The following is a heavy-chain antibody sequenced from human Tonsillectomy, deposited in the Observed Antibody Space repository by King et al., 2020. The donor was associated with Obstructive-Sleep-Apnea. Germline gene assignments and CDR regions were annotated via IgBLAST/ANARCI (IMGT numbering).Heavy chain of an antibody. J-gene: IGHJ3*02. Sequence: VQLVESGAEVKKPGESLKISCKGFGYSFDTYWIGWVRQMPGKGLEWMGIIYPGDSNTRYSPSFQGQVTISADKSISTAYLQWSSLKASDTAMYYCARPIDSTGYYSAFDIWDQGTMVTVSS. CDR3: ARPIDSTGYYSAFDI. D-gene: IGHD3-22*01. CDR2: IYPGDSNT. V-gene: IGHV5-51*01. CDR1: GYSFDTYW.